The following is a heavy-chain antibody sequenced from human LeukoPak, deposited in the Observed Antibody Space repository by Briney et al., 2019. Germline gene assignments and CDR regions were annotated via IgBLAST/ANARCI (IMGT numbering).Heavy chain of an antibody. Sequence: ASVKVSCKASGYTFTDYYIHWVRQAPGQGLEWMGWINPNSGGSKYAQKFQGRVTMTRDTSISTAYMELSRLRHDDTAVYYCARGFDYYDSSGYNSDAFDIWGQGTMVTVSS. D-gene: IGHD3-22*01. CDR3: ARGFDYYDSSGYNSDAFDI. CDR1: GYTFTDYY. CDR2: INPNSGGS. J-gene: IGHJ3*02. V-gene: IGHV1-2*02.